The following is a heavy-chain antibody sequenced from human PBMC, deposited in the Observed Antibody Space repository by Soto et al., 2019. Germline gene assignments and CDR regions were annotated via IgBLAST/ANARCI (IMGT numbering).Heavy chain of an antibody. CDR1: GGSISSYD. J-gene: IGHJ3*02. D-gene: IGHD3-9*01. V-gene: IGHV4-59*08. CDR2: IYYSGST. Sequence: SETLCLTCTVSGGSISSYDWSWIRQPPGKGLEWIGYIYYSGSTNYNPSLKSRVTISVDTSKNQFSLKLSSVTAADTAVYYCARHPDILTGYGDAFDIWGQGTMVTVSS. CDR3: ARHPDILTGYGDAFDI.